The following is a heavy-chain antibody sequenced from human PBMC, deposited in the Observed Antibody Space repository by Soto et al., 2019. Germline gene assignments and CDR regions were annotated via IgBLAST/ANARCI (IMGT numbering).Heavy chain of an antibody. V-gene: IGHV3-15*01. CDR1: GFTFSNAW. Sequence: PGGSLRLSCAASGFTFSNAWMSWVRQAPGKGLEWVGRIKSKTDGGTTDYAAPVKGRFTISRDDSKNTLYLQMNSLKTEDTAVYYCTTGRYCSSNSCSDYWGEGTPVTVSS. D-gene: IGHD2-2*01. J-gene: IGHJ4*02. CDR2: IKSKTDGGTT. CDR3: TTGRYCSSNSCSDY.